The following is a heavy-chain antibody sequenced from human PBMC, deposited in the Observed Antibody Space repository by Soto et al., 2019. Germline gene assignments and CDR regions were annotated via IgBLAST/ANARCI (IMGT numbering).Heavy chain of an antibody. CDR2: ISAYNGNT. V-gene: IGHV1-18*01. Sequence: GSVKVSCKASGYTFTSYGISWVRQAPGQGLEWMGWISAYNGNTNYAQKFQGRVTMTTDTSTSTAYMELRSLRTDDTAMYYCARDHYYDFWCGWVGRIAPTSYGMDVWGQGTTVTVSS. J-gene: IGHJ6*02. CDR3: ARDHYYDFWCGWVGRIAPTSYGMDV. CDR1: GYTFTSYG. D-gene: IGHD3-3*01.